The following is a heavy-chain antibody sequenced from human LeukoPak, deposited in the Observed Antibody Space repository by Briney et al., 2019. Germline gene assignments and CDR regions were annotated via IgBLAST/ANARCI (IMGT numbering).Heavy chain of an antibody. CDR1: GFTIGSKY. CDR3: AKQRGVYYGGNLAEYFQH. CDR2: ISGSGGST. V-gene: IGHV3-23*01. Sequence: GGSLRLSCAASGFTIGSKYMNWVRQAPGKGLEWVSAISGSGGSTYYADSVEGRFTISRDNSKNTLYLQMNSLRAEDTAVYYCAKQRGVYYGGNLAEYFQHWGQGTLVTVSS. D-gene: IGHD4-23*01. J-gene: IGHJ1*01.